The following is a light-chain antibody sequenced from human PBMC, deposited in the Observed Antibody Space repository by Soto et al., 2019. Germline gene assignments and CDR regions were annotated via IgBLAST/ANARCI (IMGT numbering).Light chain of an antibody. CDR2: KAS. CDR1: QSISSW. Sequence: DIQMPQSPSTLSASVGDRVTITCRASQSISSWLAWYQQKPGKAPNLLIYKASSLESGVPSRCSGSGSGTEFTLTISSLQPDDCATYYCQQYNSYPLTFGGGTKVDIK. J-gene: IGKJ4*01. V-gene: IGKV1-5*03. CDR3: QQYNSYPLT.